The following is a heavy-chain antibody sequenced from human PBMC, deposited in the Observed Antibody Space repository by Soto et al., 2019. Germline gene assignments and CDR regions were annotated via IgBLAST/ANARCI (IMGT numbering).Heavy chain of an antibody. D-gene: IGHD5-18*01. CDR1: GGTFSSYA. Sequence: QVQLVQSGAEVKKPGSSVKVSCKASGGTFSSYAISWVRQAPGQGLEWMGGIIPIFGTANYAQKFQGKVTITADKSMSTAYIELSSLRSEDTAVYYCVRARGYSYGYLGPYYFDYWGQGTLVTVSS. J-gene: IGHJ4*02. CDR2: IIPIFGTA. CDR3: VRARGYSYGYLGPYYFDY. V-gene: IGHV1-69*06.